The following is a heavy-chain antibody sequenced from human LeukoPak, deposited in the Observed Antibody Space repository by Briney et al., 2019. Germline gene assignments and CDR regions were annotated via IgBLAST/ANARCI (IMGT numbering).Heavy chain of an antibody. CDR2: IIPILGIA. V-gene: IGHV1-69*04. CDR1: GGTFSSYA. D-gene: IGHD3-3*01. Sequence: SVKVSCKASGGTFSSYAISWVRQAPGQGLEWMGRIIPILGIANYAQKFQGRVTITADKSTSTAYMELSSLRSEDTAVYYCARVGSGYYDIQDYWGQGTLVTVSS. J-gene: IGHJ4*02. CDR3: ARVGSGYYDIQDY.